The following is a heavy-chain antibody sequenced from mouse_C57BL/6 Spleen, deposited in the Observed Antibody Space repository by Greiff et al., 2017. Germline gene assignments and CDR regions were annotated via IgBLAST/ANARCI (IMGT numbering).Heavy chain of an antibody. V-gene: IGHV5-16*01. CDR1: GFTFSDYY. D-gene: IGHD1-1*01. J-gene: IGHJ2*01. CDR3: ARAGSGDDYLDD. CDR2: IYYDGGST. Sequence: EVKLVESEGGLVQPGSSMKLSCTASGFTFSDYYMAWVLQVPEKGLEWVANIYYDGGSTYYLDSLKNRCIIANDNAKNILYLQRSSLKSEDTATYYCARAGSGDDYLDDWGQGTTLTVSS.